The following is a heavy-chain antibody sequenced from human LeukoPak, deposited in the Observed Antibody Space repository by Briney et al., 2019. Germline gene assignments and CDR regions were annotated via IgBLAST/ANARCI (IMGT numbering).Heavy chain of an antibody. Sequence: GGSLRLSCAASGFTFSSYGMHWVRQAPGKGLEWVAVISSDGSTDYYGDSVKGRFTTSRDNSKNTLWLQMNSLRAEDTAVYYCALTYYYDSWVRSSQRYTDYWGQGTLVTVSS. V-gene: IGHV3-33*05. D-gene: IGHD3-22*01. J-gene: IGHJ4*02. CDR1: GFTFSSYG. CDR3: ALTYYYDSWVRSSQRYTDY. CDR2: ISSDGSTD.